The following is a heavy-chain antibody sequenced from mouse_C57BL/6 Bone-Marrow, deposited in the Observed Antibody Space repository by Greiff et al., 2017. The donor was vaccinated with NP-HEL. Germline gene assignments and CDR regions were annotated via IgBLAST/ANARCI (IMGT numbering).Heavy chain of an antibody. D-gene: IGHD1-1*01. V-gene: IGHV5-9-1*02. J-gene: IGHJ1*03. CDR1: GFTFSSYA. CDR2: ISSGGDYI. CDR3: TRDKDSYYYGSSYVFWYFDV. Sequence: DVQLVESGEGLVKPGGSLKLSCAASGFTFSSYAMSWVRQTPEKRLEWVAYISSGGDYIYYADTVKGRFTISRDNARNTLYLQMSSLKSEDTAMYYCTRDKDSYYYGSSYVFWYFDVWGTGTTVTVSS.